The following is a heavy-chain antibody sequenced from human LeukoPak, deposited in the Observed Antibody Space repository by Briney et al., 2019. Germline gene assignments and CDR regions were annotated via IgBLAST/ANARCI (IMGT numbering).Heavy chain of an antibody. CDR3: ARGPGYCSGGSCRVLGAFDI. Sequence: PSETLSLTCTVSGGSLSSSSYYWGWLRQPPGKGLEWFGSIYYSGSTYYTPSLKSRVTISVDTSKNQFSLKLSSVTAADTAVYYCARGPGYCSGGSCRVLGAFDIWGQGTMGTVSS. V-gene: IGHV4-39*07. CDR1: GGSLSSSSYY. D-gene: IGHD2-15*01. CDR2: IYYSGST. J-gene: IGHJ3*02.